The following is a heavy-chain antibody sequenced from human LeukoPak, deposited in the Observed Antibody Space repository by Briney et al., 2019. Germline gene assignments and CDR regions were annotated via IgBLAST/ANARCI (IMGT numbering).Heavy chain of an antibody. CDR2: IYYSGST. V-gene: IGHV4-30-4*01. J-gene: IGHJ5*02. D-gene: IGHD3-22*01. Sequence: SETLSLTCTVSGGSISSGDYYWSWIRQPPGKGLEWIGYIYYSGSTYYNPSLKSRVTISVDTSKNQFSLKLSSVTAADTAVYYCARVPSGYYYVGYNWFDPWGQGTLVTVSS. CDR1: GGSISSGDYY. CDR3: ARVPSGYYYVGYNWFDP.